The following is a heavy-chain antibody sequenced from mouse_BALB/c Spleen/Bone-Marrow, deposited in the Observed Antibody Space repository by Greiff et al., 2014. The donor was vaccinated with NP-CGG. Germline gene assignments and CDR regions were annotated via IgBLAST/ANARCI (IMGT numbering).Heavy chain of an antibody. J-gene: IGHJ4*01. CDR3: ARWLRRYYAMDY. V-gene: IGHV14-3*02. CDR1: GFNIKDTY. Sequence: VQLQQPGAGLVKPGASVKLSCTASGFNIKDTYMHWVKQRPEQGLEWIGRIDPANGNTKYDPKFQGKATITADTYSNTAYLQLSSLTSEDTAVYYCARWLRRYYAMDYWGQGTSVTVSS. CDR2: IDPANGNT. D-gene: IGHD2-2*01.